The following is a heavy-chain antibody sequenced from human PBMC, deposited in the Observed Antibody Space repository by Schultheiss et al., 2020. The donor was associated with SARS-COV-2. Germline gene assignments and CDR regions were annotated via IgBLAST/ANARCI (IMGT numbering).Heavy chain of an antibody. CDR2: IYYSGST. CDR3: ARGQQLADYYYYYGMDV. J-gene: IGHJ6*02. CDR1: GFTFSSNA. D-gene: IGHD6-6*01. Sequence: GSLRLSCAASGFTFSSNAMSWVRQPPGKGLEWIGYIYYSGSTNYNPSLKSRVTISVDTSKNQFSLKLSSVTAADTAVYYCARGQQLADYYYYYGMDVWGQGTTVTVSS. V-gene: IGHV4-59*01.